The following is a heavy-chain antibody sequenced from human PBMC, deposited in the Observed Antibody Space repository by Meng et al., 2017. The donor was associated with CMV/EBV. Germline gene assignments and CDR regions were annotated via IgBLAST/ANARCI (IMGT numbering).Heavy chain of an antibody. Sequence: GSLRLSCTVSGGSISSSSYYWGWIRQPPGKGLEWIGSIYYSGSTYYNPSLKSRVTISVDTSKNQFSLKLSSVTAADTAVYYCARDERPHQSYFDYWGQGTLVTVSS. CDR2: IYYSGST. V-gene: IGHV4-39*07. D-gene: IGHD1-1*01. CDR3: ARDERPHQSYFDY. CDR1: GGSISSSSYY. J-gene: IGHJ4*02.